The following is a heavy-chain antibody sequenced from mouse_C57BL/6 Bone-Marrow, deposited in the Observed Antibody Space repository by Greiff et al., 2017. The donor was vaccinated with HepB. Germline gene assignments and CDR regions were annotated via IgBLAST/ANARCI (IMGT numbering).Heavy chain of an antibody. V-gene: IGHV1-63*01. D-gene: IGHD1-1*01. CDR1: GYTFTNYW. Sequence: VQLQESGAELVRPGSSVKMSCKASGYTFTNYWIGWAKQRPGHGLEWIGEIYPGGGYTNYNEKFKGKATLTADKSSSTAYMQFSSLTSEDSAIYYCARTYYGSSYYFDYWGQGTTPTVSS. CDR3: ARTYYGSSYYFDY. CDR2: IYPGGGYT. J-gene: IGHJ2*01.